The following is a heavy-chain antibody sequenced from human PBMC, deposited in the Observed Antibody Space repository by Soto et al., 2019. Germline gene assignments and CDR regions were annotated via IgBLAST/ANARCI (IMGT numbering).Heavy chain of an antibody. CDR2: IYYSGRT. CDR1: GGSIRSTTYY. Sequence: SSETLSLTCTVSGGSIRSTTYYWGWIRQPPGKGLEWIGSIYYSGRTNYNPSLKGRITISVDMSKNHFSLKLNSVTAADTAVYYCATHDWNLDPWGQGTLVTVSS. D-gene: IGHD1-7*01. CDR3: ATHDWNLDP. V-gene: IGHV4-39*02. J-gene: IGHJ1*01.